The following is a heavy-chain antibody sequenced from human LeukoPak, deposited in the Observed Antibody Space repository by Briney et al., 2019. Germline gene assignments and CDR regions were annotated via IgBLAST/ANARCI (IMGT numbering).Heavy chain of an antibody. J-gene: IGHJ6*03. Sequence: SETLSLTCAVYGGSFSGYYWSWIRQPPGKGLEWIGEINHSGSTNYNPSLKSRVTISVDTSKNQFSLKLSSVTAADTAVYYCARVVVVPAQYMDVWGKGTTVTVSS. D-gene: IGHD2-2*01. V-gene: IGHV4-34*01. CDR3: ARVVVVPAQYMDV. CDR1: GGSFSGYY. CDR2: INHSGST.